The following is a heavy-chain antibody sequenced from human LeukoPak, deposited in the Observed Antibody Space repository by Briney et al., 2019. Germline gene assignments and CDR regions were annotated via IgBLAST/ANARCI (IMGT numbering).Heavy chain of an antibody. D-gene: IGHD3-22*01. CDR1: GYTFTSHF. J-gene: IGHJ5*01. CDR2: INPRGGST. Sequence: ASVKVSCKASGYTFTSHFMHWVRQAPGQGLEWMGIINPRGGSTSYTQKFQGRVTMTTDTSTSTAYMDLRSLGFDDTAVYYCARDKAFLGYYDTSGYFQQWFDSWGQGTLVTVSS. CDR3: ARDKAFLGYYDTSGYFQQWFDS. V-gene: IGHV1-46*01.